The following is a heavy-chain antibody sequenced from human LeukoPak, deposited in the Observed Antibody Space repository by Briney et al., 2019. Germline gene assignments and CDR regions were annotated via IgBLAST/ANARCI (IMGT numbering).Heavy chain of an antibody. V-gene: IGHV3-7*01. CDR2: INQDGSAK. D-gene: IGHD3-3*01. CDR1: GFTFSGSW. Sequence: GGSLRLSCAASGFTFSGSWMSWVRQAPGKGLEWVANINQDGSAKNYLDSVKGRFTISIDRGRNSLYLQMNSLRDEDTAVYYCARELSWSGRDYWGQGTLVTVSS. CDR3: ARELSWSGRDY. J-gene: IGHJ4*02.